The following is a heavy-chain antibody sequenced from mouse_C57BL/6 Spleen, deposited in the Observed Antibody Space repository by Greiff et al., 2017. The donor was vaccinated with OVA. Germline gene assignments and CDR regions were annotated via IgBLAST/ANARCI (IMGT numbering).Heavy chain of an antibody. Sequence: QVQLQQSGAELVKPGASVKITCKASGYAFSSYWMNWVKQRPGKGLEWIGQIYPGDGDTNYYGKFNGKATPTAGKSSSTSYLHLSSLTSEDYAVLCCGRGGGGRDWYIDDGGTGTTVTVSS. CDR3: GRGGGGRDWYIDD. CDR1: GYAFSSYW. V-gene: IGHV1-80*01. J-gene: IGHJ1*03. CDR2: IYPGDGDT.